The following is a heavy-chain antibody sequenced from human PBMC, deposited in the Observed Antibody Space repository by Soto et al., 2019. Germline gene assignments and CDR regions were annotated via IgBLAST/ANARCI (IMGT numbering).Heavy chain of an antibody. Sequence: ASVKVSCKASGYTFTSYDINWVRQATGQGLEWMGWMNPNSGNTGYAQKFQGRVTMTRNTSISTAYMELSSLRSEDTAVYYCARGIIGSGEDYYYMDVWGKGTTVTVSS. CDR2: MNPNSGNT. D-gene: IGHD6-25*01. J-gene: IGHJ6*03. CDR3: ARGIIGSGEDYYYMDV. V-gene: IGHV1-8*01. CDR1: GYTFTSYD.